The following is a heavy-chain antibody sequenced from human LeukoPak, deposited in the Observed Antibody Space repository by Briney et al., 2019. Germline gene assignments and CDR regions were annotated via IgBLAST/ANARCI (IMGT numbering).Heavy chain of an antibody. V-gene: IGHV3-7*01. CDR2: IKQDGSET. CDR3: GDRGWLIAS. Sequence: GGSLRLSCEGSGFTFSHFWMNWVRQAPGKGLEWVAIIKQDGSETYYVDSVRGRFTISRDNAKNSVYLQMNSLRAEDTAVYWAGDRGWLIASWGQGTLVTVSS. D-gene: IGHD6-19*01. CDR1: GFTFSHFW. J-gene: IGHJ4*02.